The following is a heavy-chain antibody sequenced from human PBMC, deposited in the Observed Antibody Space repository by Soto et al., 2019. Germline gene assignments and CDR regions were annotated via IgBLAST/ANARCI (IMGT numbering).Heavy chain of an antibody. D-gene: IGHD5-18*01. V-gene: IGHV1-8*01. J-gene: IGHJ6*02. CDR3: ASPIQLWFGPAGGYYYGMDV. CDR1: GYTFTSYD. CDR2: MNPNSGNT. Sequence: ASVKVSCKASGYTFTSYDINWVRQATGQGLEWMGWMNPNSGNTGYAQKFQGRVTMTRNTSISTAYMELSSLRSEDTAVYYCASPIQLWFGPAGGYYYGMDVWGQRTTVTVSS.